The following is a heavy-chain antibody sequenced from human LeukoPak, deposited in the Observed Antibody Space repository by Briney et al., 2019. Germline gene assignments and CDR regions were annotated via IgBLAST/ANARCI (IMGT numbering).Heavy chain of an antibody. CDR1: GFTFSSYA. CDR2: ISGSGSGGST. CDR3: AKSGLNRFDY. Sequence: HSGGSLRLSCAASGFTFSSYAMSWVRQAPGKGVEWVSTISGSGSGGSTYYADSVKGRFTISRDNSKNALYLQMNSLRAEDTAVYYCAKSGLNRFDYWGQGTLVTVSS. V-gene: IGHV3-23*01. J-gene: IGHJ4*02. D-gene: IGHD2-15*01.